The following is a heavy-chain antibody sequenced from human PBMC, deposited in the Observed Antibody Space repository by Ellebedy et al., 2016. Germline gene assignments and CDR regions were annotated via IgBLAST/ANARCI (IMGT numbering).Heavy chain of an antibody. J-gene: IGHJ4*02. CDR3: ARGDQWLPNDY. V-gene: IGHV4-39*07. Sequence: SETLSLTCTVSGGSISSSSYYWGWIRQPPGKGLEWIGSIYYSGSTYYNPSLKSRVTISVDTSKNQFSLKLSSVTAADTAVYYCARGDQWLPNDYWGQGTLVTVSS. CDR2: IYYSGST. D-gene: IGHD5-12*01. CDR1: GGSISSSSYY.